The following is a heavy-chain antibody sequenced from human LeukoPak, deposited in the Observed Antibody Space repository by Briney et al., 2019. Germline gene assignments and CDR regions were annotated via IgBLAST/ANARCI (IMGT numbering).Heavy chain of an antibody. Sequence: PGRSLRLSCAASGFTLSSYSMNWVRQAPGKGLEWVSYISSSSSTIYYADSVKGRFTISRDNAKNSLYLQMNSLRAEDTAVYYCARDRSSGYYYFDYWGQGTLVTVSS. CDR1: GFTLSSYS. V-gene: IGHV3-48*01. J-gene: IGHJ4*02. CDR3: ARDRSSGYYYFDY. D-gene: IGHD3-22*01. CDR2: ISSSSSTI.